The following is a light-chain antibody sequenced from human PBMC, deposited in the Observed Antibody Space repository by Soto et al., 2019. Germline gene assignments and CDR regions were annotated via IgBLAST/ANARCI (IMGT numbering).Light chain of an antibody. CDR1: KLGDKY. CDR3: QAWDSSTYV. CDR2: QDS. V-gene: IGLV3-1*01. J-gene: IGLJ1*01. Sequence: ELPQPPSVSVSPGQTASITCSGDKLGDKYACWYQQKPGQSPVLVIYQDSKRPSGIPERFSGSNSGNTATLTISGTQAMDEADYYCQAWDSSTYVFGTGTKVTVL.